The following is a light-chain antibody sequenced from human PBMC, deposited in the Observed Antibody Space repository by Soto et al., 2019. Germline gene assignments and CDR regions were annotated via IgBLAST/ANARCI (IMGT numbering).Light chain of an antibody. CDR3: SSYTSNNFYV. CDR2: EVG. CDR1: GSDISAYNY. V-gene: IGLV2-14*01. Sequence: QSALTQPASVSGSPGQSITISCTGTGSDISAYNYVSWYQQHPGKAPKLMIYEVGDRPSGLSNRFSGSTSGNTASLTISRLQPEDEADYYCSSYTSNNFYVFGTGTKVTVL. J-gene: IGLJ1*01.